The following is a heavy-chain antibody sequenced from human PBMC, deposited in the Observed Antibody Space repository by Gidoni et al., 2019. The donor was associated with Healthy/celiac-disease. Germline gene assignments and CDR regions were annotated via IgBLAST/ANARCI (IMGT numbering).Heavy chain of an antibody. CDR3: ARDLSSRYFDWLPHYYYYYGMDV. CDR1: GFTFSSYA. J-gene: IGHJ6*02. V-gene: IGHV3-30-3*01. Sequence: QVQLVESGGGVVQPGRSLRLSCAASGFTFSSYAMHLVRQAPGKGLEWVAVISYDGSNKYYADSVKGRFTISRDNSKNTLYLQMNSLRAEDTAVYYCARDLSSRYFDWLPHYYYYYGMDVWGQGTTVTVSS. CDR2: ISYDGSNK. D-gene: IGHD3-9*01.